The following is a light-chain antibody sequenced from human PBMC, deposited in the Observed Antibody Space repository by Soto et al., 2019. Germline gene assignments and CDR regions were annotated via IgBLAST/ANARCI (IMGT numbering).Light chain of an antibody. CDR3: QQYNSYS. J-gene: IGKJ1*01. Sequence: DIMLTQSPATLSLTPGQGASLSCRASKSVGGDLVWYQQHPGQAPRLLIYDASNRATGIPPRFSGSGSGTDFTLTISSLQPDDFATYYCQQYNSYSFGQGTKVDIK. V-gene: IGKV3-11*01. CDR1: KSVGGD. CDR2: DAS.